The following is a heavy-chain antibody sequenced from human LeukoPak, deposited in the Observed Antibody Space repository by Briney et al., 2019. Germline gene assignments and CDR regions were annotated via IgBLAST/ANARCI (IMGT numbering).Heavy chain of an antibody. CDR2: ISGYNGNT. J-gene: IGHJ6*02. D-gene: IGHD3-10*01. V-gene: IGHV1-18*04. CDR3: GRDYYYGTSAPYNFGIDV. Sequence: ASVKVSCEASGYTLTKYGISWVRQAPEQGPEWMGWISGYNGNTNYAQKFQGRVTMTTDTSTSTAYMELRDLKSDDTAVYYCGRDYYYGTSAPYNFGIDVWGQGTTVTVSS. CDR1: GYTLTKYG.